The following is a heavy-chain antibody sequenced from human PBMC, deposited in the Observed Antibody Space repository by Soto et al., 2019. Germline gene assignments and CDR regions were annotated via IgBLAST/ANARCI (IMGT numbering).Heavy chain of an antibody. J-gene: IGHJ4*02. CDR2: ISGSGGST. Sequence: PGGSLRLSCGASGFTFSSYAMSWVRQAPGKGLEWVSAISGSGGSTYYADSVKGRFTISRDNSKNTLYLQMNSLRAEDTAVYYCAKDLWPPGSISFAYWGQGTLVTVSS. CDR3: AKDLWPPGSISFAY. CDR1: GFTFSSYA. D-gene: IGHD3-10*01. V-gene: IGHV3-23*01.